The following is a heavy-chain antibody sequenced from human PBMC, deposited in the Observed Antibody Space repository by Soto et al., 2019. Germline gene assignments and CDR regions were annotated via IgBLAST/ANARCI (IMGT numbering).Heavy chain of an antibody. CDR1: GFTFSSYS. CDR2: ISSSSSYI. Sequence: GSLRLSCAASGFTFSSYSINWVRHAPGKGLEWVSSISSSSSYIYYADSVKGRFTISRDNAKNSLYLQMNSLRAEDTAVYYCARDRAAGTFWFDPWGQGTLVTVSS. J-gene: IGHJ5*02. CDR3: ARDRAAGTFWFDP. V-gene: IGHV3-21*01. D-gene: IGHD6-13*01.